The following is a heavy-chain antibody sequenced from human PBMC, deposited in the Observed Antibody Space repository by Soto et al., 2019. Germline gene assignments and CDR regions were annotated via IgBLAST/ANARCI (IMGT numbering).Heavy chain of an antibody. J-gene: IGHJ5*02. CDR1: GYTFVSYG. Sequence: QIQLVQSAAEVKKPGASVKVSCKTSGYTFVSYGISWVRQAPGQGLEWMGWISPYNGNTNFAQRFRGRVTLTTDTTRDIVYMALGSLKSDDKPGYYCARVLNFCDSSGYGDHWGQGTVMNVSS. V-gene: IGHV1-18*04. D-gene: IGHD3-22*01. CDR2: ISPYNGNT. CDR3: ARVLNFCDSSGYGDH.